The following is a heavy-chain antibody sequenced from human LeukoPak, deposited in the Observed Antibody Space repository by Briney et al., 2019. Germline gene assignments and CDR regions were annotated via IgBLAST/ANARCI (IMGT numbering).Heavy chain of an antibody. J-gene: IGHJ4*02. CDR2: ISDSGGST. D-gene: IGHD1-26*01. V-gene: IGHV3-23*01. CDR3: AKDSSRVSGNYDYFDY. Sequence: GGSLRLSCGASGFTFSNFAMSRVRQAPGEGLEWVSVISDSGGSTYYADSVKGRFTISRDNSKNTLYLQMNSLGAEDTAVYYCAKDSSRVSGNYDYFDYWGQGALVTVSS. CDR1: GFTFSNFA.